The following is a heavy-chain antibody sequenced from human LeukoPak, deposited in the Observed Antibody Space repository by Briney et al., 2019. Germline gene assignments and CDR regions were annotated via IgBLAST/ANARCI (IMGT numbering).Heavy chain of an antibody. D-gene: IGHD1-26*01. Sequence: GGSLRLSCAASGFTFSNYGIHWVRQAPGKGLEWVAVISNDGSNKYYADSVKGRFTISRDNSENTLYLQMNSLRAEDTAVYYCAKETGRWELEWGQGTLVTVSS. CDR3: AKETGRWELE. J-gene: IGHJ4*02. CDR1: GFTFSNYG. V-gene: IGHV3-30*18. CDR2: ISNDGSNK.